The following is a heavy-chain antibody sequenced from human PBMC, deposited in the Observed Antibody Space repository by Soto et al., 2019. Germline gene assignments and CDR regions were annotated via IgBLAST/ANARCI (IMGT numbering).Heavy chain of an antibody. Sequence: SQTLSLTCAISGDSVSSYSAAWNWIRQSPSGGLEWLGRTYYRSRFFSDYAESVKSRIIINPDTSKNQFSLQLKSVTPEDTAVYYCVRDRYSSSGWFDPWGQGTPVTVSA. J-gene: IGHJ5*02. CDR2: TYYRSRFFS. V-gene: IGHV6-1*01. CDR3: VRDRYSSSGWFDP. D-gene: IGHD3-10*01. CDR1: GDSVSSYSAA.